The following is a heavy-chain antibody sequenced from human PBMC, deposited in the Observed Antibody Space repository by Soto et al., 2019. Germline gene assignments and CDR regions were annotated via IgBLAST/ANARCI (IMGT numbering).Heavy chain of an antibody. Sequence: QVQLVQSGAEGKKPGSSVKVSCKASGGTFSSYTFSWVRQAPGQGLEWMGGIIPIFATTNYAQKFQGRVTNTADESTSTAYMALSSLRSEDTAVYYCATDTGQAIATLSRDYYFDCWGQGTLVTVSS. CDR1: GGTFSSYT. V-gene: IGHV1-69*01. D-gene: IGHD2-21*01. CDR3: ATDTGQAIATLSRDYYFDC. J-gene: IGHJ4*02. CDR2: IIPIFATT.